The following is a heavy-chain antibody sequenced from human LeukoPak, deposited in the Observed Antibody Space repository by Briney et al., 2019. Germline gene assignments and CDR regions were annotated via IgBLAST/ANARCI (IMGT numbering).Heavy chain of an antibody. Sequence: PGGSLRLSCTVSGFTVSTNSWSWVRQAPGKGLEWVSSISSSSSYIYYADSVKGRFTISRDNAKNSLYLQMNSLRAEDTAVYYCAKELRVSYGSGMDVWGKGTTVTISS. CDR1: GFTVSTNS. CDR2: ISSSSSYI. D-gene: IGHD3-10*01. V-gene: IGHV3-21*01. J-gene: IGHJ6*04. CDR3: AKELRVSYGSGMDV.